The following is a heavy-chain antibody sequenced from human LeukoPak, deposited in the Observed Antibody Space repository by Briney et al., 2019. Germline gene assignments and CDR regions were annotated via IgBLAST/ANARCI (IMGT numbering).Heavy chain of an antibody. J-gene: IGHJ4*02. CDR1: GFTFSSYS. CDR3: ARGVGYYYDSSGFYYFDY. Sequence: GESLRLSCAASGFTFSSYSMNWVRQAPGHGLEWVSYISSSTSTIYYADSVKGRFTISRDSAKNSLYLHMNSLRDEDTAVYYCARGVGYYYDSSGFYYFDYWGQGTLVTVSS. V-gene: IGHV3-48*02. D-gene: IGHD3-22*01. CDR2: ISSSTSTI.